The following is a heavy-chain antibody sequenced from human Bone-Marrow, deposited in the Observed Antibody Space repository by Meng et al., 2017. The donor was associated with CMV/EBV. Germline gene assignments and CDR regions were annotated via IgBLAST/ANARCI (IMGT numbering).Heavy chain of an antibody. CDR3: ARRLVRTGFYYYYYGMDV. D-gene: IGHD6-6*01. Sequence: ESLKISCAASGFTFSSYEMNWVRQPPGKGLEWIGSIYYSGSTYYNPSLKSRVTISVDTSKNQFSLKLSSVTAADTAVYYCARRLVRTGFYYYYYGMDVWGQGTTVTVSS. J-gene: IGHJ6*02. V-gene: IGHV4-39*01. CDR1: GFTFSSYE. CDR2: IYYSGST.